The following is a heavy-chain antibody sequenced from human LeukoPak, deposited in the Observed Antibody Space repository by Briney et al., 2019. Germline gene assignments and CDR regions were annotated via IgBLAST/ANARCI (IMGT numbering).Heavy chain of an antibody. D-gene: IGHD4-23*01. Sequence: SETLSLTCTVSGGSISSYYWSRIRQPAGKGLEWIGRIYTSGSTNYNPSLKSRVTMSVDTSKNQFSLKLSSVTAADTAVYYCAREDYGGNSLDAFDIWGQGTMVTVSS. CDR2: IYTSGST. J-gene: IGHJ3*02. V-gene: IGHV4-4*07. CDR3: AREDYGGNSLDAFDI. CDR1: GGSISSYY.